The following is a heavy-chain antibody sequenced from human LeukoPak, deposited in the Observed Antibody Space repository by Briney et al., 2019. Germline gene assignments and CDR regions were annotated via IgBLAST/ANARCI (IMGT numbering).Heavy chain of an antibody. J-gene: IGHJ4*02. V-gene: IGHV1-69*04. CDR1: GGTFSSYA. CDR3: ARRQYGVAGIDDY. D-gene: IGHD6-19*01. Sequence: GSSVKVSCKASGGTFSSYAISWVRQAPGQGLEWMGRIIPILGIANYAQKLQGRVTMTTDTSTSTAYMELRSLRSDDTAVYYCARRQYGVAGIDDYWGQGTLVTVSS. CDR2: IIPILGIA.